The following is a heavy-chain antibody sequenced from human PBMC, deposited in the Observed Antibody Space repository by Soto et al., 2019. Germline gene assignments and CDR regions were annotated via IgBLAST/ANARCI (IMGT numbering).Heavy chain of an antibody. CDR3: AGWGGHDYNY. D-gene: IGHD4-4*01. J-gene: IGHJ4*02. V-gene: IGHV3-7*03. CDR2: INPDGNVG. CDR1: GFTFSTFC. Sequence: GCLRLSCVVYGFTFSTFCINCVRQAPGKGLEWVANINPDGNVGTYVDSVRGRFTTSRDNAKNSLSLQMNSLRADDTAVYFCAGWGGHDYNYWGQGIMVTVSS.